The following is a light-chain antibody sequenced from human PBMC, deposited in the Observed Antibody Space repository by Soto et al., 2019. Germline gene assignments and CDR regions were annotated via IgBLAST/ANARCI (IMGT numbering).Light chain of an antibody. Sequence: QSLLTQPPSLSGSPGQSVAISCTGTSSDVGGYNYVSWYQQHPGKAPKLIIYDVTKRPSGVPDRFSGSSSGNTASLTISGLQAEDEADYFFCSYAGSYSYVFGTGTKVTVL. J-gene: IGLJ1*01. CDR1: SSDVGGYNY. V-gene: IGLV2-11*01. CDR2: DVT. CDR3: CSYAGSYSYV.